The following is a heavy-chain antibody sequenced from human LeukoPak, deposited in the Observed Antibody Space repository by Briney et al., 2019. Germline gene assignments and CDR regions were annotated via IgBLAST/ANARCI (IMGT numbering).Heavy chain of an antibody. Sequence: GGSLRLSCAASGFTFSSYGMNWVRQAPGKGLEWVSYISSSGSTIYYADSVKGRFTISRDNAKNSLYLQMNSLRAEDTAVYYCARDETQLLHSFDYWGQGTLVTVSS. CDR3: ARDETQLLHSFDY. D-gene: IGHD2-2*01. CDR2: ISSSGSTI. V-gene: IGHV3-48*03. CDR1: GFTFSSYG. J-gene: IGHJ4*02.